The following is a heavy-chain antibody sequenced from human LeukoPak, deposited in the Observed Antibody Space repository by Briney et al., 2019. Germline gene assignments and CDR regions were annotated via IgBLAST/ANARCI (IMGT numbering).Heavy chain of an antibody. V-gene: IGHV4-59*01. CDR2: IYYSGST. J-gene: IGHJ6*03. CDR3: ARDSGGYWGFYYMDV. CDR1: GGSISSYY. Sequence: PSESLSLTCTVSGGSISSYYWSWIRQPPGKGLEWIGYIYYSGSTNYNPSLKSRVTISVDTSKNQFSLKLSSVTAADTAVYYCARDSGGYWGFYYMDVWGKGTTVTISS. D-gene: IGHD2-8*02.